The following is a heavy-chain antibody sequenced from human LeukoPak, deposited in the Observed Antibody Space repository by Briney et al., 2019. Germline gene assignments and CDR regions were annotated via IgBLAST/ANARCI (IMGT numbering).Heavy chain of an antibody. Sequence: ASVKVSCKASGYTFTDYNVHWVRQAPGQGLEWMGWINPNSGGTNYAQKFQGRVTMTRDTSLSTAYMELSRLRFDDTAVYYCARVPHDLGDVWGQGTTVTVSS. V-gene: IGHV1-2*02. J-gene: IGHJ6*02. CDR1: GYTFTDYN. D-gene: IGHD3-3*01. CDR3: ARVPHDLGDV. CDR2: INPNSGGT.